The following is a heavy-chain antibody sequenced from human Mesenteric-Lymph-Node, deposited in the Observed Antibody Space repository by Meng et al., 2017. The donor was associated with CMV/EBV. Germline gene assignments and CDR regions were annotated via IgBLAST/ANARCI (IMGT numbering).Heavy chain of an antibody. V-gene: IGHV3-48*04. J-gene: IGHJ4*02. CDR2: ISSSSSTI. Sequence: GGSLRLSCVASGFTFSRYTMNWVRQAPGQGLEWISSISSSSSTIYYAESVGGRFTVSRDNARNSLYLQMNSLRGEDTAVYYCARDVGGAQGFCTTGVCSPFDYWGRGTLVTVS. D-gene: IGHD2-8*01. CDR3: ARDVGGAQGFCTTGVCSPFDY. CDR1: GFTFSRYT.